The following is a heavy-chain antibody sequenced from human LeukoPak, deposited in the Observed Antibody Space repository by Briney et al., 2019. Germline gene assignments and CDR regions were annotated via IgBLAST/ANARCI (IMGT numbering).Heavy chain of an antibody. CDR3: ARDRSDDSSGYSPYYFDY. CDR2: IYYSGST. Sequence: PLETLSLTCTVSGGSVSSGSYYWSWIRQPPGKGPEWIGYIYYSGSTNYNPSLKSRVTISVDTSKNQFSLKLSSVTAADTAVYYCARDRSDDSSGYSPYYFDYWGQGTLVTVSS. D-gene: IGHD3-22*01. V-gene: IGHV4-61*01. J-gene: IGHJ4*02. CDR1: GGSVSSGSYY.